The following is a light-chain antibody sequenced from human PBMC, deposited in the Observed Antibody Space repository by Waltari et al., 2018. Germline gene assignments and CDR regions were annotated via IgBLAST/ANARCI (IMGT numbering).Light chain of an antibody. Sequence: EIVMTQSPATLSVFPGERATLSCRASQSIRSNLAWYQHKPGPAPRLLIYGASTKATGIPGRVSGSGSETEFTLTISSLQSEDIAVYFCPQYDNWLGTFGQATKVEIK. CDR1: QSIRSN. V-gene: IGKV3-15*01. CDR3: PQYDNWLGT. J-gene: IGKJ1*01. CDR2: GAS.